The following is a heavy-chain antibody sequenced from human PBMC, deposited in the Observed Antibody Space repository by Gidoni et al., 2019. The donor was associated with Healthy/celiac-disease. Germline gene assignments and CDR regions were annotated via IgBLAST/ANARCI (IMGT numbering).Heavy chain of an antibody. CDR1: GGSISSYY. CDR3: ARDPGDYDSPIAAGGGWYFDL. CDR2: IYYSGST. Sequence: QVQLQESGPGLVKPSETLSLTCTVSGGSISSYYCSWIRQPPGKGLEWIGYIYYSGSTNYNPSLKSRVTISVDTSKNQFSLKLSSVTAADTAVYYCARDPGDYDSPIAAGGGWYFDLWGRGTLVTVSS. D-gene: IGHD3-22*01. V-gene: IGHV4-59*01. J-gene: IGHJ2*01.